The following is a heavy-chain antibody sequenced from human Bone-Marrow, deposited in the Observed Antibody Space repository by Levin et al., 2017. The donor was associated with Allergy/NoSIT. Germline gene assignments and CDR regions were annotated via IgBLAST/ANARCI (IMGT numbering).Heavy chain of an antibody. V-gene: IGHV3-30*18. D-gene: IGHD3-10*01. Sequence: GGSLRLSFSASGFTFPYYGMHWVRQAPGKGLEWVALMSHDGSNKYYADFVKGRFIISRDNSKDTLSLQMNSLGSDDTGVYFCAKDWGDAFYGSGCHIDFWGRGTLVTVSS. J-gene: IGHJ4*02. CDR1: GFTFPYYG. CDR3: AKDWGDAFYGSGCHIDF. CDR2: MSHDGSNK.